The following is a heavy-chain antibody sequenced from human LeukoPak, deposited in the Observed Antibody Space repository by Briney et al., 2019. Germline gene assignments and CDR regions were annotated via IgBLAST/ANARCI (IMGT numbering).Heavy chain of an antibody. CDR1: GFTFSDYY. CDR2: ISSSGSTI. CDR3: AKDSNTGGYSFDS. V-gene: IGHV3-11*01. D-gene: IGHD5-12*01. J-gene: IGHJ4*02. Sequence: GSLRLSCAASGFTFSDYYMSWIRQAPGKGLEWVSYISSSGSTIYYADSVRGRFTISRDNSKHSLSLEMNSLRTEDTALYYCAKDSNTGGYSFDSWGQGTLVTVSS.